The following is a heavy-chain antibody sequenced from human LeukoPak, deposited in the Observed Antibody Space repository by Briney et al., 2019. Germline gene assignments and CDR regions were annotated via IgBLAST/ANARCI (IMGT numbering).Heavy chain of an antibody. V-gene: IGHV4-34*01. CDR3: ARAVEDGYVDY. Sequence: SETLSLTCAVYGGSFSGYYWSWIRQPPGKGLEWIGSIYYSGSTYYNPSLKSRVTISVDTSKNQFSLKLSSVTAADTAVYYCARAVEDGYVDYWGQGTLVTVSS. CDR1: GGSFSGYY. J-gene: IGHJ4*02. CDR2: IYYSGST. D-gene: IGHD2-15*01.